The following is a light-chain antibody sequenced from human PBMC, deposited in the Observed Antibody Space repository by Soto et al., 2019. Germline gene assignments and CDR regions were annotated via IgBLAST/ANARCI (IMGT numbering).Light chain of an antibody. CDR3: AAWDDSLNGPSVV. CDR2: SNN. J-gene: IGLJ2*01. V-gene: IGLV1-44*01. CDR1: SSNIGSNT. Sequence: VLTQPPSASGTPGQRVTISCSGSSSNIGSNTVNWYQQLPGTAPKLLIYSNNQRPSGVPDRFSGSKSGTSASLAISGLQSEDEADYYCAAWDDSLNGPSVVFGGGTKVTVL.